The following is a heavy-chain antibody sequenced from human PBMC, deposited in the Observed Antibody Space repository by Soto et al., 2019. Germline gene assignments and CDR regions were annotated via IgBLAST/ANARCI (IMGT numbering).Heavy chain of an antibody. V-gene: IGHV3-53*01. J-gene: IGHJ4*02. D-gene: IGHD4-17*01. CDR3: ARSLYGDYVFLDY. CDR1: GFTVSSNY. Sequence: GSLRLSCAASGFTVSSNYMSWVRQAPGKGLEWVSVIYSGGSTYYADSVKGRFTISRDNSKNTLYLQMNSLRAEDTAVYYCARSLYGDYVFLDYWGQGTLVTVSS. CDR2: IYSGGST.